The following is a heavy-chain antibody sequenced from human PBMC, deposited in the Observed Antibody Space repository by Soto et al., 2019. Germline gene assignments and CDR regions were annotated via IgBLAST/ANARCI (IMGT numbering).Heavy chain of an antibody. V-gene: IGHV4-39*01. Sequence: SDTLSLTCTVSGGSISISSYYWGWIRQPPGKGLEWIGSIYYSGSTYYNPSLKSRVTISVDTSKNQFSLKLSSVTAADTAVYYCARLPRGYSYGYYYYGMDVWGQGTTVTVSS. J-gene: IGHJ6*02. CDR2: IYYSGST. CDR3: ARLPRGYSYGYYYYGMDV. D-gene: IGHD5-18*01. CDR1: GGSISISSYY.